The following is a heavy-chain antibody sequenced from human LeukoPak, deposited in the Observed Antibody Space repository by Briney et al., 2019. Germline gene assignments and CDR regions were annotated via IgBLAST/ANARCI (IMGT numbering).Heavy chain of an antibody. CDR3: ARDIVGASNWFDP. D-gene: IGHD1-26*01. V-gene: IGHV4-39*07. J-gene: IGHJ5*02. CDR2: IYYSGST. Sequence: IGSIYYSGSTYYNPSLKSRVTISVDTSKNQFSLKLSSVTAADTAVYYCARDIVGASNWFDPWGQGTLVTVSS.